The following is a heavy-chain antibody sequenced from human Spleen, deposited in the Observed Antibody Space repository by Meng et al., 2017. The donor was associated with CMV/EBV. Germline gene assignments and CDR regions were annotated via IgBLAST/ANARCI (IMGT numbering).Heavy chain of an antibody. CDR1: GGSISSHY. Sequence: SETLSLTCAVSGGSISSHYWSWIRQPPGKGLEWIGYIYYSGSTNYNPSLKSRVTISVDTSKNQLSLRLTSVTAADTAVYYCARETRYYYGLDVWGQGTTVTVSS. J-gene: IGHJ6*02. CDR3: ARETRYYYGLDV. CDR2: IYYSGST. V-gene: IGHV4-59*11.